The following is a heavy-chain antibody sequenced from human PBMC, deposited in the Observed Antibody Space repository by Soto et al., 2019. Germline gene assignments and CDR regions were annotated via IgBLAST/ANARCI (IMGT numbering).Heavy chain of an antibody. V-gene: IGHV4-4*02. Sequence: SQPLSVSLAVSWGSISNLNGWSWIHQPPGKGLEWIGEIYHSGSTNYNPSLKSRVTISVDKSKNQFSLKLSSVTAADTAVYYCASSIEGDRTALDYWGQGTLVTVSS. J-gene: IGHJ4*02. CDR2: IYHSGST. D-gene: IGHD1-26*01. CDR3: ASSIEGDRTALDY. CDR1: WGSISNLNG.